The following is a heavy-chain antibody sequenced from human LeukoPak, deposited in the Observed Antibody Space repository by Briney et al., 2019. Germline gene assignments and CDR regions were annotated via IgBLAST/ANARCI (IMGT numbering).Heavy chain of an antibody. CDR3: TRDNYYYSSDQPLTALDI. Sequence: LGGSLRLSYAASGFTFNRYAMHWVRQAPGKGLELVALISKDGSNKYYADSVKGRFSISRDNSKNTLYLQMNSLRGEDTAVYYCTRDNYYYSSDQPLTALDIRGQGTMVTVSS. J-gene: IGHJ3*02. CDR2: ISKDGSNK. V-gene: IGHV3-30-3*01. CDR1: GFTFNRYA. D-gene: IGHD3-22*01.